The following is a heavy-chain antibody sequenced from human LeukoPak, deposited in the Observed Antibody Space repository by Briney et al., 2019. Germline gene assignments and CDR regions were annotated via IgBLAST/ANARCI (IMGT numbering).Heavy chain of an antibody. D-gene: IGHD6-13*01. J-gene: IGHJ6*03. CDR3: ARGPGGSSSWTRYYYHYMDV. CDR1: GFTFSSYA. Sequence: GGSLRLSCAASGFTFSSYAMHWVRQAPGKGLEWVAVISYDGSNKYYADSVKGRFTISRDNSKNTLYLQMNCLRAEDTAVYYCARGPGGSSSWTRYYYHYMDVWGKGTTVTVSS. CDR2: ISYDGSNK. V-gene: IGHV3-30-3*01.